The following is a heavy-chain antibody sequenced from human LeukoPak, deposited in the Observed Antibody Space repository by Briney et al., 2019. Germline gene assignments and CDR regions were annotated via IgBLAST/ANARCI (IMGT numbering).Heavy chain of an antibody. CDR2: ITSTSNSV. CDR3: ARDPLGGSAMISYYFDY. D-gene: IGHD5-18*01. J-gene: IGHJ4*02. CDR1: GFTLSSYN. Sequence: GGSLRLSRVASGFTLSSYNMNWVRQAPGKGLERVSSITSTSNSVYYADSVKGRFTISRDNAKNSLYLQVNSLRAEDTAVYYCARDPLGGSAMISYYFDYWGRGTQVTVSS. V-gene: IGHV3-21*01.